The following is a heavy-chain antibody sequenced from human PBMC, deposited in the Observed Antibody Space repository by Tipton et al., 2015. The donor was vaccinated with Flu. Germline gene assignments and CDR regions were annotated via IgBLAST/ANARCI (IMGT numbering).Heavy chain of an antibody. V-gene: IGHV4-61*02. Sequence: TLSLTCTVSGASVSSGNNYWGWIRQPAGKGLEWIGRIYTNGVTGYNPSLKSRVTISVDTSKNQFSLKLSSVTAADTAVYYCARYGTYDGSRYFQHWGQGTLVTVSS. D-gene: IGHD1-26*01. J-gene: IGHJ1*01. CDR3: ARYGTYDGSRYFQH. CDR2: IYTNGVT. CDR1: GASVSSGNNY.